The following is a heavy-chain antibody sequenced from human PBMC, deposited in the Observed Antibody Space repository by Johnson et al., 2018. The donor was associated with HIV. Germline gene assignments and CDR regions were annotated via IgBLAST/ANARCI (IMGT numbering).Heavy chain of an antibody. Sequence: QVQLVESGGGVVQPGRSLRLSCAASVFTFSSYPMHWVRQAPGKGLEWLAVISYDGSKTHYADSVKGRFTISRDNSKNTLYLQMNSLRTWDTAVYYCARGGGCGGDCYSGYDAFDMWGQGTIVTVSS. D-gene: IGHD2-21*01. CDR1: VFTFSSYP. CDR3: ARGGGCGGDCYSGYDAFDM. J-gene: IGHJ3*02. V-gene: IGHV3-30-3*01. CDR2: ISYDGSKT.